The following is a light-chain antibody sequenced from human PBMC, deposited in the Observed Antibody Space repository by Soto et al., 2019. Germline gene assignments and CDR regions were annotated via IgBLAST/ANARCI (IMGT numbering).Light chain of an antibody. Sequence: QSVLTQPASVSGSPGQSITISCTGTSSDVGAYNYVSWYQQYPGKAPKVMIYEVSNRPSGVSNRFSGSKSGNTASLTISGGQAEDEADYYCSSYSTSSTLWVFGGGTQLTVL. CDR2: EVS. J-gene: IGLJ3*02. CDR3: SSYSTSSTLWV. V-gene: IGLV2-14*01. CDR1: SSDVGAYNY.